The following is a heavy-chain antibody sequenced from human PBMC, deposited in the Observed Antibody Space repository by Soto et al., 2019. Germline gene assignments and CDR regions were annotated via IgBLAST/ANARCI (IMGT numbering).Heavy chain of an antibody. D-gene: IGHD3-10*01. CDR1: GYTFTSYA. CDR2: INAGNGNT. Sequence: GASVKVSCKASGYTFTSYAMHWVRQAPGQRLEWMGWINAGNGNTKYSQKFQGRVTITRDTSASTAYMELSSLRSEDTAVYYCARNLYYYGSGSPRFDPWGQGTLVTVSS. V-gene: IGHV1-3*01. J-gene: IGHJ5*02. CDR3: ARNLYYYGSGSPRFDP.